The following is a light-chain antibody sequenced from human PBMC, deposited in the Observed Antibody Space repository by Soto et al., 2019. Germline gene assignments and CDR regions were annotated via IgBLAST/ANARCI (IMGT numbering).Light chain of an antibody. J-gene: IGKJ5*01. V-gene: IGKV3-15*01. CDR3: QQYNNWPPIT. CDR2: GAS. Sequence: EIVMTQSPATLSVSPGERATLSCRASQSVSTNLAWYQQKPGQAPRFLIYGASTRATGIPARFSGSGSGTEFTLTISGLQADDFATYYCQQYNNWPPITFGQGTRLEIK. CDR1: QSVSTN.